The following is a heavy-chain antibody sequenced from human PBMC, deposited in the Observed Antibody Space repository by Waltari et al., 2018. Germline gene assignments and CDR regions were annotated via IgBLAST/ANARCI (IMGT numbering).Heavy chain of an antibody. CDR3: ARDDYLWGSYRLIDY. D-gene: IGHD3-16*02. CDR2: IWYDGINT. V-gene: IGHV3-33*01. Sequence: VQLMEYGGGVVQPGRSLKLYCGASGFTFSTTAMHWVRQNPGKGLEGVAGIWYDGINTYYADSVKGRFTISRDNSKNTVYLQMNSLSAEDTAVYYCARDDYLWGSYRLIDYWGQGALVTVS. CDR1: GFTFSTTA. J-gene: IGHJ4*02.